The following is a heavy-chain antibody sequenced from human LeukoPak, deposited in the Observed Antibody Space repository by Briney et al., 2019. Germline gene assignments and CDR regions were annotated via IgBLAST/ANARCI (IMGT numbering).Heavy chain of an antibody. CDR1: GFTFSSYS. CDR2: ISSSSSTI. Sequence: PGGSLRLSCAASGFTFSSYSMNWVRQAPGKGLEWVSYISSSSSTIYYADSVKGRFTISRDNAKNSLYLQMNSLRAEDTAVYYCARGRVITMARGVLVYWGQGTLVTVSS. V-gene: IGHV3-48*01. CDR3: ARGRVITMARGVLVY. J-gene: IGHJ4*02. D-gene: IGHD3-10*01.